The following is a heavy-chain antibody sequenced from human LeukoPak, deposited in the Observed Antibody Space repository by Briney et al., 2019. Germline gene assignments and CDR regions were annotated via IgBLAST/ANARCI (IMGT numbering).Heavy chain of an antibody. Sequence: GGSLRLSCAASGFTFSDSAVHWVRQASGKGLECVGRIRSKTNSYVTAYAASVIGRFTIHRDDSTYTAFLQLNSLKTEDTAVYYCAGTYREAFDIWGQGTMVTVSS. CDR3: AGTYREAFDI. CDR2: IRSKTNSYVT. J-gene: IGHJ3*02. CDR1: GFTFSDSA. V-gene: IGHV3-73*01. D-gene: IGHD3-10*01.